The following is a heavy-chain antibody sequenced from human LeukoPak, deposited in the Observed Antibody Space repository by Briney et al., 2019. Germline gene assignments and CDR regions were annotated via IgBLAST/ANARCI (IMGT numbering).Heavy chain of an antibody. Sequence: SETLSLTCTVSGGSISSYYWSWIRQPPGKELEWLGYIYSSGSTNYNPSLKSRVTVSVDTSKKQFSLKLSSVTAADTAVYYCAKDLYGSHPQRFDYWGQGTLVTVSS. CDR1: GGSISSYY. CDR2: IYSSGST. D-gene: IGHD3-10*01. V-gene: IGHV4-59*01. J-gene: IGHJ4*02. CDR3: AKDLYGSHPQRFDY.